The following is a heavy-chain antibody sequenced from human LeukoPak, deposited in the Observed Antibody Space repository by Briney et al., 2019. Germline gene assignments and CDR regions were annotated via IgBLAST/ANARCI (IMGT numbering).Heavy chain of an antibody. V-gene: IGHV1-18*01. CDR1: VSTFTNFG. Sequence: ASVMASGKASVSTFTNFGFSWLGRPPGKGLGWWGWSSAYNGNTNYAQRLQGRVTMTADTSTSTAYMELRSLRSEDTAVYYCARGGVVPAGGDFDYWGQGTLVTVSS. D-gene: IGHD2-2*01. CDR2: SSAYNGNT. J-gene: IGHJ4*02. CDR3: ARGGVVPAGGDFDY.